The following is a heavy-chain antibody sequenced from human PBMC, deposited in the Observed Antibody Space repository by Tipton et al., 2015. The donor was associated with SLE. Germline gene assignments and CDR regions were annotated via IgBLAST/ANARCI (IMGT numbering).Heavy chain of an antibody. Sequence: TLSLTCTVSGGSISSYYWSWIRQPPGKGLEWIGYIYYNGSTNYNPSLKSRVTISVDTSKNQFSLRLGSVTAADTAVYYCARHMITGGKFDYWGQGTLVTVSS. J-gene: IGHJ4*02. CDR3: ARHMITGGKFDY. V-gene: IGHV4-59*08. CDR2: IYYNGST. CDR1: GGSISSYY. D-gene: IGHD3-16*01.